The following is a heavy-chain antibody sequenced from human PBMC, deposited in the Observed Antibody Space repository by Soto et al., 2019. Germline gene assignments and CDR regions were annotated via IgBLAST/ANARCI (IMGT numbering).Heavy chain of an antibody. CDR2: ISGSGGST. CDR3: GKDLSPSSSDY. V-gene: IGHV3-23*01. J-gene: IGHJ4*01. Sequence: GGSLRLSCAASGFTFSSNAMSWVRQAPWKGLEWVSAISGSGGSTYYADSVKGRFTISRDNSKNTLYLQMNSLRAEDTAVYYCGKDLSPSSSDYWGHGTLVTVSS. D-gene: IGHD6-13*01. CDR1: GFTFSSNA.